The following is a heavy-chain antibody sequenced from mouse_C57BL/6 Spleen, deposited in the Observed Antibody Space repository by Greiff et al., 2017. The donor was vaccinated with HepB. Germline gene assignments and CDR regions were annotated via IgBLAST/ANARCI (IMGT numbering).Heavy chain of an antibody. J-gene: IGHJ3*01. Sequence: EVQLQQSGAELVRPGASVKLSCTASGFNIKDYYMHWVKQRPEQGLEWIGRIDPEDGDTEYAPKFQGKATMTADTSSNTAYLQLSSLTSEDTAVCYCTGGLGRAWFAYWGQGTLVTVSA. CDR2: IDPEDGDT. CDR3: TGGLGRAWFAY. CDR1: GFNIKDYY. D-gene: IGHD4-1*01. V-gene: IGHV14-1*01.